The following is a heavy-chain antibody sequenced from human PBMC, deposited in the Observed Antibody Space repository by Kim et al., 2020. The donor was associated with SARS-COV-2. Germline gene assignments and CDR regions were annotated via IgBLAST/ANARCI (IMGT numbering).Heavy chain of an antibody. CDR2: INPNSGGT. V-gene: IGHV1-2*02. D-gene: IGHD2-15*01. J-gene: IGHJ6*03. CDR3: ARRVAWDYYYMDV. CDR1: GYTFTGYY. Sequence: ASVKVSCKASGYTFTGYYMHWVRQAPGQGLEWMGWINPNSGGTNYAQKFQGRVTMTRDTSISTAYMELSRLRSDDTAVYYCARRVAWDYYYMDVWGKGTTVTVSS.